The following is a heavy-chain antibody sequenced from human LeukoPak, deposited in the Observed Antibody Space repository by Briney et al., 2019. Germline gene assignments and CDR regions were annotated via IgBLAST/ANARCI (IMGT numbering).Heavy chain of an antibody. J-gene: IGHJ4*02. V-gene: IGHV5-10-1*01. CDR1: GYSFTSYW. CDR3: ARLSEDGVVTTPPDY. D-gene: IGHD3-3*01. CDR2: IDPSDSYT. Sequence: GESLKISCKGSGYSFTSYWISWVRQMPGKGLERMGRIDPSDSYTNYSPSFQGHVTISADKSISTAYLQWSSLKASDTAMYYCARLSEDGVVTTPPDYWGRGTLVTVSS.